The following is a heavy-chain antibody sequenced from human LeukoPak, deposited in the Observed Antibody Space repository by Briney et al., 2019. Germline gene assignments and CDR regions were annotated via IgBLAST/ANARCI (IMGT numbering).Heavy chain of an antibody. CDR1: GFTFSTYW. V-gene: IGHV3-7*01. CDR3: AREGLPYSRDY. J-gene: IGHJ4*02. Sequence: TGGSLRLSCSPSGFTFSTYWMSWVRQTPEKGLEWVANIKGDGSVINYAESVNGRFTISRDNAKNSLSLQMNSLTDDDTGLYYCAREGLPYSRDYWGQGTLVTVSS. CDR2: IKGDGSVI. D-gene: IGHD4-11*01.